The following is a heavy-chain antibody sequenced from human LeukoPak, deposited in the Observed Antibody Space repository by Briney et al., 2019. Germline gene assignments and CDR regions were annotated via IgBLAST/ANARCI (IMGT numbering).Heavy chain of an antibody. Sequence: GGSLRLSCAASGFTFSSASMHWVREAPGKGLESVSTISSSSAYIYYADSGKGRFTISRDNAKDSLFLQLNSLRAEDTAVYYCARDLGVVADYWGQGTLVSVSS. CDR2: ISSSSAYI. J-gene: IGHJ4*02. CDR3: ARDLGVVADY. V-gene: IGHV3-21*01. CDR1: GFTFSSAS. D-gene: IGHD2-2*01.